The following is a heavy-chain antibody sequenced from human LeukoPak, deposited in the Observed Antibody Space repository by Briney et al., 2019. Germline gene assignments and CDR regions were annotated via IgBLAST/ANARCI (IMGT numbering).Heavy chain of an antibody. D-gene: IGHD4-11*01. CDR1: GYTLTELS. CDR2: FDPEDGET. CDR3: ARDAAYSAFNM. V-gene: IGHV1-24*01. Sequence: ASVKVSCKVSGYTLTELSMHWVRQAPGKGLEWMGGFDPEDGETIYAQKFQGRVTMTRDTSTSTVYMELSSLRSEDTAVYYCARDAAYSAFNMWGQGTMVTVSS. J-gene: IGHJ3*02.